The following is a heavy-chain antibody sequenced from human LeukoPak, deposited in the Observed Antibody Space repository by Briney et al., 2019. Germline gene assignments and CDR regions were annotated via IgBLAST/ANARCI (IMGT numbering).Heavy chain of an antibody. Sequence: GESLKISCKGSGYRFTSDWIGWVRQMPGKGLEWMGIIYPGDSNTRYSPSFQGQVTISADKSVNTAYLQWSSLKASDTAMYYCARLSGRVVCSAGSCYIDSWGQGTLVTVSS. J-gene: IGHJ4*02. CDR3: ARLSGRVVCSAGSCYIDS. D-gene: IGHD2-15*01. CDR1: GYRFTSDW. CDR2: IYPGDSNT. V-gene: IGHV5-51*01.